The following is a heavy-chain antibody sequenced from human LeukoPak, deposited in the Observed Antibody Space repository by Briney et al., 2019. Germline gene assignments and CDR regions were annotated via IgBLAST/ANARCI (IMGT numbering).Heavy chain of an antibody. D-gene: IGHD3-10*01. CDR1: GFTFSSYD. CDR2: IGTAGDP. J-gene: IGHJ4*02. Sequence: GGSLRLSCAASGFTFSSYDMHWVRQATGKGLEWVSAIGTAGDPYYPGSVKGRFTISRDNAKNTLYLQMNSLRAEDTAVYYCATLYGSGSYYEDWGQGTLVTVSS. CDR3: ATLYGSGSYYED. V-gene: IGHV3-13*05.